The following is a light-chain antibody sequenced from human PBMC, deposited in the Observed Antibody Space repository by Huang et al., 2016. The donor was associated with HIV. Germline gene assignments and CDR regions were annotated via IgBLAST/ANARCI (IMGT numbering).Light chain of an antibody. CDR3: QQYYSYRT. CDR2: AAS. J-gene: IGKJ1*01. CDR1: QDINNF. Sequence: AIRMTQSPSSLSASTGDRVNITCRASQDINNFLAWYQQKPGKAPNLLLYAASILETGVPSRVSGSGSGTEFNLSISCLQSEDFATYYCQQYYSYRTFGQGTQVEIK. V-gene: IGKV1-8*01.